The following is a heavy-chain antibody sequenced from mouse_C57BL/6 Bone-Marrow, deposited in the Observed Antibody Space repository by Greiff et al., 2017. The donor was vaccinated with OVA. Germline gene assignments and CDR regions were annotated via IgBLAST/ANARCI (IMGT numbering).Heavy chain of an antibody. CDR1: GFTFSDYG. D-gene: IGHD2-4*01. J-gene: IGHJ3*01. V-gene: IGHV5-17*01. Sequence: EVKLMESGGGLVKPGGSLKLSCAASGFTFSDYGMHWVRQAPEKGLEWVAYISSGSSTIYYADTVKGRFTISRDNAKNTLFLQMTSLRSEDTAMYYCARGITTEFAYWGQGTLVTVSA. CDR2: ISSGSSTI. CDR3: ARGITTEFAY.